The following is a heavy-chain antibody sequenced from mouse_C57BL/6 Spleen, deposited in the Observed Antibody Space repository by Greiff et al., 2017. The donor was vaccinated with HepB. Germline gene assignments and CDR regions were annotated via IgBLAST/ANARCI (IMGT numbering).Heavy chain of an antibody. Sequence: VQLQQSGAELVKPGASVKLSCKASGYTFTSYWMQWVKQRPGQGLEWIGEIDPSDSYTNYNQKFKGKATLTVDTSSSTAYMQLSSLTSEDSAVYYWARRGQNYYGSGFDYWGQGTTLTVSS. V-gene: IGHV1-50*01. D-gene: IGHD1-1*01. J-gene: IGHJ2*01. CDR3: ARRGQNYYGSGFDY. CDR2: IDPSDSYT. CDR1: GYTFTSYW.